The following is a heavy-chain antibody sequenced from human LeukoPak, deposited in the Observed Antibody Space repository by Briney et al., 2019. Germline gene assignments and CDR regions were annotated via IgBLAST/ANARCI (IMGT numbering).Heavy chain of an antibody. CDR3: AAAGRGSLDY. V-gene: IGHV3-74*01. CDR2: ISSDGSST. J-gene: IGHJ4*02. CDR1: GFTLNSFW. Sequence: GGSLRLSCAASGFTLNSFWMHWVRQAPGKGLEWVSRISSDGSSTNYADSVKGRFAIARDAAKNTLFLQINSLRAEDTAVYFCAAAGRGSLDYWGQGTLVTVSS. D-gene: IGHD3-16*01.